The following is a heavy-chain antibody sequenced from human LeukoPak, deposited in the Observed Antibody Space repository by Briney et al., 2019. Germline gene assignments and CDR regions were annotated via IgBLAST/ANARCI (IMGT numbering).Heavy chain of an antibody. CDR2: INPSGGST. Sequence: ASVKVSCKASGYTFTSYYMHWVRQAPGQGLEWMGIINPSGGSTSYAQKFQGRVTITRDTSASTAYMELSSLRSEDTAVYYCARDLHGSGWYADHFDYWGQGTLVTVSS. J-gene: IGHJ4*02. CDR1: GYTFTSYY. D-gene: IGHD6-19*01. V-gene: IGHV1-46*01. CDR3: ARDLHGSGWYADHFDY.